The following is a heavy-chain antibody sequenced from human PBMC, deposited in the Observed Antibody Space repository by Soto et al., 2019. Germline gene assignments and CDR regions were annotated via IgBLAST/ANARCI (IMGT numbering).Heavy chain of an antibody. D-gene: IGHD1-26*01. CDR1: GGTFSSYA. V-gene: IGHV1-69*06. CDR3: ARDGSHTADAFDI. CDR2: IIPIFGTA. Sequence: ASVKVSCKASGGTFSSYAISWVRQAPGQGLEWMGGIIPIFGTANYAQKFQGRVTITADKSTGTAYMELSSLRSEDTAVYYCARDGSHTADAFDIWGQGTMVTV. J-gene: IGHJ3*02.